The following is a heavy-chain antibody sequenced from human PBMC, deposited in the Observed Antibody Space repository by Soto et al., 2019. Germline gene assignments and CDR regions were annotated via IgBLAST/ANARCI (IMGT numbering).Heavy chain of an antibody. V-gene: IGHV4-59*01. Sequence: SETLSLTCTVSGGSISSYYWSWIRQPPGKGLEWIGYIYYSGSTNYNPSLKSRVTISVDTSKNQFSLKLSSVTAADTAVYYCARETYYYDSSGYYYHTLDYWGQGTLVTVSS. J-gene: IGHJ4*02. D-gene: IGHD3-22*01. CDR3: ARETYYYDSSGYYYHTLDY. CDR2: IYYSGST. CDR1: GGSISSYY.